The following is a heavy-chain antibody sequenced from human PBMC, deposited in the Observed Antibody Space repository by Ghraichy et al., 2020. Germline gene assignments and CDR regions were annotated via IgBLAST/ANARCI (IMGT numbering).Heavy chain of an antibody. CDR3: AKVPNYYGSGSHFDY. V-gene: IGHV3-23*01. D-gene: IGHD3-10*01. CDR2: ISGSGGST. J-gene: IGHJ4*02. Sequence: GGSLRRSCAASGFTFSSYAMSWVRQAPGKGLEWDSAISGSGGSTYYADSVKGRFTISRDNSKNTLYLQMNSLRAEDTAVYYCAKVPNYYGSGSHFDYWGQGSLFTVSS. CDR1: GFTFSSYA.